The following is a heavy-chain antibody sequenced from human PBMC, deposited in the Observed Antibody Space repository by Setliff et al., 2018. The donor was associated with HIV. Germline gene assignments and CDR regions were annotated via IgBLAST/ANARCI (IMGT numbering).Heavy chain of an antibody. J-gene: IGHJ6*02. CDR1: GFTFSTYG. CDR3: AKVYGTGYFYYYYGMHV. CDR2: IWYDGSDK. D-gene: IGHD2-8*02. V-gene: IGHV3-33*06. Sequence: PGGSLRLSCAASGFTFSTYGMHWVRQAPGKGLEWLAVIWYDGSDKYYADSVKGRFTISRDNSKNTLFLEMNYLRAEDTAVYYCAKVYGTGYFYYYYGMHVWGQGTTVTVSS.